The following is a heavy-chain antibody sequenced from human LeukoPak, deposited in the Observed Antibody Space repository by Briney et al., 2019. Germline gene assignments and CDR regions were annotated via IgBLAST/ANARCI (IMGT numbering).Heavy chain of an antibody. J-gene: IGHJ4*02. CDR2: ISWNSGSI. D-gene: IGHD1-26*01. V-gene: IGHV3-9*01. CDR1: GFTFDDYA. Sequence: PGGSLRLSCAASGFTFDDYAMHWVRQAPGRGLEWVSGISWNSGSIGYADSVKGRFTISRDNAKNSLYLQMNSLRAEDTALYYCAKDLVGASFYYFDYWGQGTLVTVSS. CDR3: AKDLVGASFYYFDY.